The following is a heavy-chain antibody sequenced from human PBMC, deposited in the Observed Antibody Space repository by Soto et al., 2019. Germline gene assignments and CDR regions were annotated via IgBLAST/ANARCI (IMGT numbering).Heavy chain of an antibody. D-gene: IGHD3-3*01. CDR3: ARKGSGYYGMGLYNWFDP. Sequence: GASVKVSCKASGYTFTSYGISWVRQAPGQGLEWMGWISAYNGNTNYAQKLQGRVTMTTDTSTSTAYMELRSLRSDDTAVYYCARKGSGYYGMGLYNWFDPWGQGTLVTVSS. V-gene: IGHV1-18*01. CDR1: GYTFTSYG. CDR2: ISAYNGNT. J-gene: IGHJ5*02.